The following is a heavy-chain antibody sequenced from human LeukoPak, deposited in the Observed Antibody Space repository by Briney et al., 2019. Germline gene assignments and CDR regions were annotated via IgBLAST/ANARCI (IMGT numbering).Heavy chain of an antibody. CDR1: GFTFRASG. CDR3: AKGEFWTGQAEYFQH. J-gene: IGHJ1*01. Sequence: GGSLRLSCAASGFTFRASGMYWVRQAPGKGLEWVAMIWNDGNKKNHADSVKGRFVISRENSRDTLYLQMNSLRAEDTAVYYCAKGEFWTGQAEYFQHWGQGTLVTVSS. CDR2: IWNDGNKK. V-gene: IGHV3-33*07. D-gene: IGHD3/OR15-3a*01.